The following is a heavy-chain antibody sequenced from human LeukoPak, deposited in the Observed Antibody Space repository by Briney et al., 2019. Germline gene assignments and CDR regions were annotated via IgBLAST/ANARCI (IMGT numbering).Heavy chain of an antibody. CDR1: GGSISSYY. Sequence: PSETLSLTCTVSGGSISSYYWSWIWQPPGKGLEWIGYIYYSGSTNYNPSLKSRVTISVDTSKNQFSLKLSSVTAADTAVYYCARIDYGGNSVNYWGQGTLVTVSS. J-gene: IGHJ4*02. V-gene: IGHV4-59*08. D-gene: IGHD4-23*01. CDR3: ARIDYGGNSVNY. CDR2: IYYSGST.